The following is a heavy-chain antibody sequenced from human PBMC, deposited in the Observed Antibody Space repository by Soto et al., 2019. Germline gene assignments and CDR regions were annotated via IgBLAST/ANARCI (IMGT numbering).Heavy chain of an antibody. J-gene: IGHJ6*02. D-gene: IGHD1-26*01. CDR2: ISYDGSNK. CDR3: ARDVESGSSQYYYYYYGMDV. CDR1: GFTFSSYA. V-gene: IGHV3-30-3*01. Sequence: QVQLVESGGGVVQPGRSLRLSCAASGFTFSSYAMHWVRQAPGKGLEWVAVISYDGSNKYYADSMKGRFTISRDNSKNTLYLQMNSLRAEDTAVYYCARDVESGSSQYYYYYYGMDVWGQGTTVTVSS.